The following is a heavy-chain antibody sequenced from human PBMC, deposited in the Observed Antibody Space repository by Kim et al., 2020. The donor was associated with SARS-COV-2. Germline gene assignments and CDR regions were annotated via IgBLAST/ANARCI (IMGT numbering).Heavy chain of an antibody. V-gene: IGHV3-7*03. J-gene: IGHJ4*02. Sequence: VDSVKGRCTLSRDNAKNSLYLQMDSLRVEDTAVYYCAKEGGIAVTATEFDYWGQGTLVTVSS. CDR3: AKEGGIAVTATEFDY. D-gene: IGHD2-21*02.